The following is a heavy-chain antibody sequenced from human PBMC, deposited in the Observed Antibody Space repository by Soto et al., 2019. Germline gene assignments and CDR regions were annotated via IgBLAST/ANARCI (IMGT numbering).Heavy chain of an antibody. CDR2: ISGSGGST. CDR3: AKDRMEAYDFWSGNYYYGMDV. Sequence: PGGSLRLSCAASGFTFSSYAVSWVRQAPGKGLEWVSAISGSGGSTYYADSVKGRFTISRDNSKNTLYLQMNSLRAEDTAVYYCAKDRMEAYDFWSGNYYYGMDVWGQGTTVTVSS. V-gene: IGHV3-23*01. D-gene: IGHD3-3*01. J-gene: IGHJ6*02. CDR1: GFTFSSYA.